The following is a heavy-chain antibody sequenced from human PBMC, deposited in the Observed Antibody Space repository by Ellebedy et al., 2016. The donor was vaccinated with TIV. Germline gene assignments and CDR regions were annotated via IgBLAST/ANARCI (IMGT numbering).Heavy chain of an antibody. CDR2: IYTSGST. Sequence: SETLSLTCTVSGGSGTISTYYWSWLRHPAGKGLECIGHIYTSGSTNYNPSLKSRVTMSVYTSNNQFTLKLSSVTAADTAVYYCARERYFGSGSSYWFDPWGQGTLVTVSS. V-gene: IGHV4-4*07. J-gene: IGHJ5*02. D-gene: IGHD3-10*01. CDR3: ARERYFGSGSSYWFDP. CDR1: GGSGTISTYY.